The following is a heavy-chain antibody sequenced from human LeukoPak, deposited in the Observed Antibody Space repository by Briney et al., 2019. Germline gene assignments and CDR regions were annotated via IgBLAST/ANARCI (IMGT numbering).Heavy chain of an antibody. V-gene: IGHV1-46*01. Sequence: ASVTVSCTASGYTFTSYYMHWVRQAPGQGLEWMGIINPSGGSTSYAQKFQGRVTMTRDTSTSTVYMELSSLRSEDTAVYYCAVAYYYDSSGYYHWGQGTLVTVSS. D-gene: IGHD3-22*01. CDR3: AVAYYYDSSGYYH. CDR1: GYTFTSYY. J-gene: IGHJ4*02. CDR2: INPSGGST.